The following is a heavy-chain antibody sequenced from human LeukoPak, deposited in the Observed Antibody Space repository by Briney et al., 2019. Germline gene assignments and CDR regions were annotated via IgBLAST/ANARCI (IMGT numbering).Heavy chain of an antibody. D-gene: IGHD3-10*01. CDR1: GGSISSYY. CDR3: ATYTRYGSGSSFFDY. J-gene: IGHJ4*02. V-gene: IGHV4-59*01. Sequence: RSSETLSLTCTVSGGSISSYYWSWIRQPPGKGLEWIGYIYYSGSTNYNPSLKSRVTISVDTSKNQFSLKLSSVTAADTAVYYCATYTRYGSGSSFFDYWGQGTLVTVSS. CDR2: IYYSGST.